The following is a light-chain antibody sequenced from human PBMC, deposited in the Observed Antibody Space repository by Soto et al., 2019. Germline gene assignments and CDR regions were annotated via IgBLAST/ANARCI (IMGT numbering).Light chain of an antibody. CDR3: CPYAGSCTLVV. CDR1: SSDVGSYNL. V-gene: IGLV2-23*01. CDR2: EGS. J-gene: IGLJ2*01. Sequence: QSALTQPASVSGSPGQSITISCTGTSSDVGSYNLVSWYQQHPGKAPKLMIYEGSKRPSGVSNRFSGSKSGNTASLTISGLQAEDEADYYCCPYAGSCTLVVFGGGAKATVL.